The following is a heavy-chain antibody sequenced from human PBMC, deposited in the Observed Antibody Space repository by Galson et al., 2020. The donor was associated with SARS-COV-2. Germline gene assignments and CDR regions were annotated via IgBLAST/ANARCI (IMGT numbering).Heavy chain of an antibody. J-gene: IGHJ6*02. Sequence: GGSLRLSCAASGFTFSSYGMHWVRQAPGKGLEWVAVIWYDGSNKYYADSVKGRFTISRDNSKNTLYLQMNSLRAEDTAVYYCARDSYYYDSSGYYYPQYYYYGMDVWGQGTTVTVSS. D-gene: IGHD3-22*01. CDR1: GFTFSSYG. CDR3: ARDSYYYDSSGYYYPQYYYYGMDV. V-gene: IGHV3-33*01. CDR2: IWYDGSNK.